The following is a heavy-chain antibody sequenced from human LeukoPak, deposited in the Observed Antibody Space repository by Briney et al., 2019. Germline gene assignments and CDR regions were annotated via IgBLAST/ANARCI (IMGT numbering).Heavy chain of an antibody. Sequence: SETLSLTCTVSGGSISSSDYYWGWIRQPPGKGLEWIGCIYYSGSTYYKPSLKSRVTISVDTSKTQFSLKLSSVTAADTAVYYCARDYGSGYPVFDYWGQGTLVTVSS. CDR3: ARDYGSGYPVFDY. CDR1: GGSISSSDYY. J-gene: IGHJ4*02. CDR2: IYYSGST. D-gene: IGHD6-19*01. V-gene: IGHV4-39*07.